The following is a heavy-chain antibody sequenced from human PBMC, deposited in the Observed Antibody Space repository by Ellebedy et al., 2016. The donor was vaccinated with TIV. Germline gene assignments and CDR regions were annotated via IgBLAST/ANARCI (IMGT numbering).Heavy chain of an antibody. CDR2: VIPVYGTA. V-gene: IGHV1-69*13. D-gene: IGHD5-24*01. CDR1: GGTFSNTA. J-gene: IGHJ3*02. CDR3: ARTRRRDGYNDDALDI. Sequence: SVKVSCXASGGTFSNTAIAWVRQAPGQGLEWVGGVIPVYGTANYAQKFQGRVTITADESTTTAYMELSNLRSEDTALYFCARTRRRDGYNDDALDIWGQGTMVTVSS.